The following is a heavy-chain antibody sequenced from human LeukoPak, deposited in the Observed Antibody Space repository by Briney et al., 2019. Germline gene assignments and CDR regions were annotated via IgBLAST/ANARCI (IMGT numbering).Heavy chain of an antibody. Sequence: GGSLRLSCAASGLTFSSHWMHWVRQAPGKGLEWVAVIWYDGSNKYYADSVKGRFTISRDNSKNTLYLQMNSLRAEDTAVYYCARAPYCSSTSCYSFDYWGQGTLVTVSS. CDR1: GLTFSSHW. CDR2: IWYDGSNK. D-gene: IGHD2-2*01. V-gene: IGHV3-33*08. J-gene: IGHJ4*02. CDR3: ARAPYCSSTSCYSFDY.